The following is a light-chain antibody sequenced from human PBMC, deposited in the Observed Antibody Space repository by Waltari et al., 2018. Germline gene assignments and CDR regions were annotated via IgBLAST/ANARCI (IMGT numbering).Light chain of an antibody. V-gene: IGKV3-20*01. J-gene: IGKJ2*01. CDR1: QSVSSNY. CDR2: GAS. CDR3: QHFGSSPFT. Sequence: EIVLTQSPGTLSLSPGERATLSCRASQSVSSNYLAWYQQKPGQAPGLLIYGASSRATGIPDRFSGSGSGTDFTLTISRLEPEDFAVYYCQHFGSSPFTFGQGTKLEIK.